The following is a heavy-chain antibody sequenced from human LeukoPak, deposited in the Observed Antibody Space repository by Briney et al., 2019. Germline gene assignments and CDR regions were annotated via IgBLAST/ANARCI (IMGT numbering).Heavy chain of an antibody. Sequence: PGGSLRLSCAASGFTFSSNWMSWVRQAPGKGLEWVANIKQDGSEKYYVDSVKGRFTISRDNAKNSLYLQMNSLRAEDTAVYYCARGSYYYGSGSYYESYYFDYWGQGTLVTVSS. CDR3: ARGSYYYGSGSYYESYYFDY. D-gene: IGHD3-10*01. V-gene: IGHV3-7*03. CDR2: IKQDGSEK. J-gene: IGHJ4*02. CDR1: GFTFSSNW.